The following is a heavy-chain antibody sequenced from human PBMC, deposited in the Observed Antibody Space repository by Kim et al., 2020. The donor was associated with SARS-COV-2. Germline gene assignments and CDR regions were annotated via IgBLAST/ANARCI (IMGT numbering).Heavy chain of an antibody. Sequence: ASVKVSCKASGYTFTGYYMHWVRQAPGQGLEWMGWINPNSGGTNYAQKFQGWVTMTRDTSISTAYMELSRLRSDDTAVYYCARGPRVLPGIAAAGTGFDPWGQGTLVTVSS. CDR3: ARGPRVLPGIAAAGTGFDP. J-gene: IGHJ5*02. CDR1: GYTFTGYY. V-gene: IGHV1-2*04. CDR2: INPNSGGT. D-gene: IGHD6-13*01.